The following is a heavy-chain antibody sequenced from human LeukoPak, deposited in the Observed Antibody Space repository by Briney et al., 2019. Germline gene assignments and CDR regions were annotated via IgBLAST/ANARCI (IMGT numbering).Heavy chain of an antibody. CDR3: ARRAGAYSHPYDY. CDR2: IRYDGSKE. J-gene: IGHJ4*02. D-gene: IGHD4/OR15-4a*01. V-gene: IGHV3-30*02. CDR1: GFSFSSYG. Sequence: GGSLRLSCAASGFSFSSYGMHWVRQAPGKGLEWVAFIRYDGSKEYYADSVKGRFTISRDNSKNTLYLQMNSLRAEDTAVYYCARRAGAYSHPYDYWGQGTLVTVSS.